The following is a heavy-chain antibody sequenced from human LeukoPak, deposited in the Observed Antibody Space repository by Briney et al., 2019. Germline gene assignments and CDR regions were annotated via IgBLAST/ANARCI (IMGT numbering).Heavy chain of an antibody. Sequence: GGSLRLSCAASGFTFSSYAMSWVRQAPGKGLEWVSAISGSGGSTYYADSVKGRFTISRDNSKNTLYLQMNSLRAEDKAVYYCAKGVLGYSYGTNFDYWGQGTLVTVSS. V-gene: IGHV3-23*01. CDR1: GFTFSSYA. CDR3: AKGVLGYSYGTNFDY. CDR2: ISGSGGST. J-gene: IGHJ4*02. D-gene: IGHD5-18*01.